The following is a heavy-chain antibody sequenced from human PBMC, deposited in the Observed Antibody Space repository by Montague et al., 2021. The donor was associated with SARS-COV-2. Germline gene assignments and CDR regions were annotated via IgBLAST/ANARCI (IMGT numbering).Heavy chain of an antibody. CDR2: ISDCGST. J-gene: IGHJ4*02. CDR1: GGSISSFY. CDR3: ARHYSSTLPAVY. Sequence: SETLSLTCTVSGGSISSFYWSWFRQPPGKGLEWIGYISDCGSTNYNPSLTSRVTMSVDTSKNQFSLKVNSVTAADTAVYYCARHYSSTLPAVYWGQGTLVTVS. D-gene: IGHD4-11*01. V-gene: IGHV4-59*08.